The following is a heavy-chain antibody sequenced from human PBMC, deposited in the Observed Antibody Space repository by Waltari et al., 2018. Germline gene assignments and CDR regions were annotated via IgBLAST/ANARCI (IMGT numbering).Heavy chain of an antibody. V-gene: IGHV4-61*02. D-gene: IGHD5-12*01. Sequence: QVQLQESGPGLVKPSQTLSLTCTVSGGSISSGSYYWSWIRQPAGKGLEWIGRIYTSGSTNYNPSLKSRVTISVDTSKNQFSLKLSSVTAADTAVYYCAREVVIMARGYWFDYWGQGTLVTVSS. CDR1: GGSISSGSYY. CDR3: AREVVIMARGYWFDY. CDR2: IYTSGST. J-gene: IGHJ4*02.